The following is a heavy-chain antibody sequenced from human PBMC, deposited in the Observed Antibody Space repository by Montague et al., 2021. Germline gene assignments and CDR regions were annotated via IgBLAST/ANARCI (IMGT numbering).Heavy chain of an antibody. V-gene: IGHV4-39*07. J-gene: IGHJ5*02. CDR2: IYYSGNS. CDR1: GASITSNIYY. CDR3: ARVFSSWYVGWFDP. D-gene: IGHD6-13*01. Sequence: SXTLSLTCTVSGASITSNIYYWGWIRQSPGKGLEWIGSIYYSGNSFYQPSLKSRITMAVDTSKNQFSLKLSSVTAADTAIYYCARVFSSWYVGWFDPWGQRTLVTVSS.